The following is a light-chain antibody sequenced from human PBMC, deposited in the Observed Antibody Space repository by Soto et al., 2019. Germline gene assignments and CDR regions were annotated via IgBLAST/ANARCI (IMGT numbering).Light chain of an antibody. V-gene: IGLV1-40*01. CDR1: SSNIGAGYE. CDR2: DNN. CDR3: QSYDSSLSALHV. J-gene: IGLJ1*01. Sequence: QSVLTQPPSVSGAPGPRVTISCTGSSSNIGAGYEVHWYQQFPGTAPKLLIYDNNNRPSGVPDRFSASKSGTSASLAITGLQAEDEADYYCQSYDSSLSALHVFGTGTKLTVL.